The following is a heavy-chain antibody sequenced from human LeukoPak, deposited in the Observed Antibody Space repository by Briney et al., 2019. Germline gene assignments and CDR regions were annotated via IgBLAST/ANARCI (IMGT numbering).Heavy chain of an antibody. V-gene: IGHV3-23*01. J-gene: IGHJ2*01. D-gene: IGHD2-15*01. Sequence: GGSLRLSCAASGFTFSNYAMSWVRQAPGKGLEWVSAISGSGGSIYYAESVKGRFTISRDNSKNTLYLQMNSLRAEDTAVYSCAKGHCSGGSCWFFDLWGRGALVTVSS. CDR2: ISGSGGSI. CDR1: GFTFSNYA. CDR3: AKGHCSGGSCWFFDL.